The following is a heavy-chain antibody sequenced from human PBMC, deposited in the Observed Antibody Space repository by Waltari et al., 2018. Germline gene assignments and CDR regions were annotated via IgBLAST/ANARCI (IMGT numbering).Heavy chain of an antibody. V-gene: IGHV4-34*01. J-gene: IGHJ6*02. Sequence: QVQLQQWGAGLLKPSETLSLTCAVYGGSFSGYYWSWIRPPPGKGLEWVGEIHHSGSNNNPPSIKSRVTISVDTSKKQFSVKRSCVTAADTAVYYCAGWGPRGALRYFDWVSSKGMDVWGQGTTVTGSS. CDR1: GGSFSGYY. CDR2: IHHSGSN. D-gene: IGHD3-9*01. CDR3: AGWGPRGALRYFDWVSSKGMDV.